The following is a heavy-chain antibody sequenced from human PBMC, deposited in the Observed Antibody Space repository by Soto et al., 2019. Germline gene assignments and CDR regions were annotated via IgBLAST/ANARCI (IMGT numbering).Heavy chain of an antibody. V-gene: IGHV4-59*01. CDR2: IHYSGTT. CDR3: ARYNSYAIDY. J-gene: IGHJ4*02. Sequence: SETLSLTCTVSGTSISSYYWIWIRQPPGKGLEWIANIHYSGTTNYNPSLASRVTLSVDTSKNQFSLKMTSVTAADRAMYFCARYNSYAIDYWGRGTLVTVSS. CDR1: GTSISSYY. D-gene: IGHD2-8*01.